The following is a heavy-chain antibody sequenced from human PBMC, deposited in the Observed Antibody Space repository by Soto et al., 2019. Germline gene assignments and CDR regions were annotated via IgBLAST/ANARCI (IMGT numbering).Heavy chain of an antibody. CDR3: AHRYGGNYYRWYFDS. D-gene: IGHD1-26*01. Sequence: VPTLVNPTQSLTVTCTFAGFSLSTSGAGVGWIRQSPGKAPEWLALISWKDEKRYNPGLKSRLTITKDTSKNQVVLTMTDLDPVETATYFCAHRYGGNYYRWYFDSWGQGTLVTGSS. J-gene: IGHJ4*02. CDR2: ISWKDEK. V-gene: IGHV2-5*01. CDR1: GFSLSTSGAG.